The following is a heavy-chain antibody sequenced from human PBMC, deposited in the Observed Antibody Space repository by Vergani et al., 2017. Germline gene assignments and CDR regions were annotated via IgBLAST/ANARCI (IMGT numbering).Heavy chain of an antibody. D-gene: IGHD6-13*01. Sequence: VQLVESGGGVVQPGRSLRLSCAASGFTFSSYAMHWVRQAPGKGLEWVAVISYDGSNKYYADSVKGRFTISRDNSKNTLYLQMNSLRAEDTAVYYCARDAEREQLVRHFDYWGQGTLVTVSS. CDR2: ISYDGSNK. CDR3: ARDAEREQLVRHFDY. J-gene: IGHJ4*02. V-gene: IGHV3-30*14. CDR1: GFTFSSYA.